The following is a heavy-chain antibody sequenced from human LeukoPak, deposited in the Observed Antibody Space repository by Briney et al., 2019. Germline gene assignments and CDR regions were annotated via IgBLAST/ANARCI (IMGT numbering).Heavy chain of an antibody. V-gene: IGHV3-15*01. CDR3: TTDRAAAGAPYYYYYYGMDV. CDR2: IKSKTDGGTT. J-gene: IGHJ6*02. Sequence: GGSLRLSCAASGFTFTNAWMSWVRQAPGRGLEWVGRIKSKTDGGTTDYAAPVKGRFTISRDDSQNTLYLQMNSLKTEDTAVYYCTTDRAAAGAPYYYYYYGMDVWGQGTTVTVSS. CDR1: GFTFTNAW. D-gene: IGHD6-13*01.